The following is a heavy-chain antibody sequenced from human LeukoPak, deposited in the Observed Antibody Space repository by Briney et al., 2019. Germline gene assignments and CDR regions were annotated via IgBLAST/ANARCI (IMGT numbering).Heavy chain of an antibody. D-gene: IGHD7-27*01. J-gene: IGHJ3*02. V-gene: IGHV5-51*01. CDR2: IYPGDSDT. Sequence: GESLKISCKGSGYSFTSYWIGWVRQMPGKGLEWMGIIYPGDSDTRYGPSFQGQVTISADKSISTAYLQWSSLKASDTAMYYCARQPATGDSSGAFDIWGQGTMVTVSS. CDR3: ARQPATGDSSGAFDI. CDR1: GYSFTSYW.